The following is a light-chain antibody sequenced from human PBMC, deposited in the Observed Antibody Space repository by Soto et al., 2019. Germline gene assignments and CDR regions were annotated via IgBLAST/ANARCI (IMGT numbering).Light chain of an antibody. CDR3: QQYSRAPIT. V-gene: IGKV3-20*01. CDR1: QSVSRNY. Sequence: EIVLTQSPGTLSLSPGEGATLSCRASQSVSRNYLAWYQQKPGQAPRLLIYTASRRATGIPDRFSGSGSGTDFTLTISRLEPEDSAVYYCQQYSRAPITFGQGTKVDI. J-gene: IGKJ1*01. CDR2: TAS.